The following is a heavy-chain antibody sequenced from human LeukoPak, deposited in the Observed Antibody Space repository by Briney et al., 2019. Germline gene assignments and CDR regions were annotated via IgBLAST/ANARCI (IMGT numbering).Heavy chain of an antibody. J-gene: IGHJ3*02. D-gene: IGHD3-22*01. Sequence: SVKVSCKASGGTFSSYAISWVRQAPGQGLEWMGGIIPIFGTANYAQKFQGRVTITADESTSTAYMDLSSLRSEDTAVYYCHYYDSSGSLTYAFDIWGQGTMVTVSS. CDR2: IIPIFGTA. CDR1: GGTFSSYA. CDR3: HYYDSSGSLTYAFDI. V-gene: IGHV1-69*13.